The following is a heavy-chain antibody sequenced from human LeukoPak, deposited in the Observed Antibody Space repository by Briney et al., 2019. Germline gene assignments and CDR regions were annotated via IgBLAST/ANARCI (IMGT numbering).Heavy chain of an antibody. Sequence: GRSLRLSCAASEFTFGTYGMHWVRQAPGKGLEWVAVISYDGSYKFYADSVKGRFTISRDNSKNTLYLQMNSLRAEDTAVYYCAKVPAYDILTGYFDYWGQGTLVTVSS. V-gene: IGHV3-30*18. CDR2: ISYDGSYK. CDR1: EFTFGTYG. J-gene: IGHJ4*02. CDR3: AKVPAYDILTGYFDY. D-gene: IGHD3-9*01.